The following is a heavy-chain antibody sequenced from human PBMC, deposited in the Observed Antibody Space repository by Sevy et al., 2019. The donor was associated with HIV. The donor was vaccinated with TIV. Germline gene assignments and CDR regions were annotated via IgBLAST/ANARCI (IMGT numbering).Heavy chain of an antibody. CDR3: ARDLKSLGGSGSYYKWWFDP. D-gene: IGHD3-10*01. J-gene: IGHJ5*02. Sequence: ASVKVSCKASGYTFTSYGISWVRQAPGQRLEWMGWISADNGNTNYAQKLQGRVTMTTDTSTSTAYMELRSLRSDDTAVYYCARDLKSLGGSGSYYKWWFDPWGQGTLVTVSS. CDR2: ISADNGNT. V-gene: IGHV1-18*04. CDR1: GYTFTSYG.